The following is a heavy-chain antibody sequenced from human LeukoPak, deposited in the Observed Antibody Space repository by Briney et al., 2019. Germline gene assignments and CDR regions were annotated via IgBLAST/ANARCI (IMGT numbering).Heavy chain of an antibody. Sequence: GGSLRLSCAASGFTFSSYGMHWVRQAPGKGLEWVAFIRYDGSNKYYADSVKGRFTISRDNSKNTLYLQMNRLRAEDTAVYYCAKGGAVSSKSITMIRGTRRYYYYMDVWAKGTTVTISS. V-gene: IGHV3-30*02. CDR1: GFTFSSYG. CDR2: IRYDGSNK. D-gene: IGHD3-10*01. J-gene: IGHJ6*03. CDR3: AKGGAVSSKSITMIRGTRRYYYYMDV.